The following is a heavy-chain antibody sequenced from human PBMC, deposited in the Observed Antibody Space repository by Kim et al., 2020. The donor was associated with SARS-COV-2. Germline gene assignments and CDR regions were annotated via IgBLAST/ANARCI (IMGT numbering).Heavy chain of an antibody. CDR1: GGSVSSGSYY. D-gene: IGHD6-13*01. Sequence: SETLSLTCTVSGGSVSSGSYYWSWIRQPPGKGLEWIGYIYYSGSTNYNPSLKSRVTISVDTSKNQFSLKLSSVTAADTAVYYCARVASGRYSSSWYPSAFGPYYYYGMDVWGQGTTVTVSS. CDR3: ARVASGRYSSSWYPSAFGPYYYYGMDV. CDR2: IYYSGST. J-gene: IGHJ6*02. V-gene: IGHV4-61*01.